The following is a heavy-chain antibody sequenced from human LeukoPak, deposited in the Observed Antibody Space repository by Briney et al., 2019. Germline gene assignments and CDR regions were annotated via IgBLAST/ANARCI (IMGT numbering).Heavy chain of an antibody. Sequence: PGGSLRLSCAASGFTFSSYGMHWVRQAPGKGLEWVAVISYDGSNKHYADSVKGRFTISRDNSKNTLYLQMNSLRAEDTAVYYCAKDQIRRYDPRVGAPMDVWGQGTTVTVSS. CDR2: ISYDGSNK. D-gene: IGHD1-26*01. CDR1: GFTFSSYG. J-gene: IGHJ6*02. CDR3: AKDQIRRYDPRVGAPMDV. V-gene: IGHV3-30*18.